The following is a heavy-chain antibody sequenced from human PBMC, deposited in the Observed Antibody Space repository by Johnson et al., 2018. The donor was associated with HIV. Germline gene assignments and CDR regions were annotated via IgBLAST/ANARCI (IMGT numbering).Heavy chain of an antibody. CDR1: GFTFSSYW. Sequence: VQLVESGGGVVRPGGSLRLSCAASGFTFSSYWMSWVRQAPGKGLEWVANIKQDGSEKYYVDSVKGRFTISSDNAKNSLYLQMNSLRAEDTAVYYCAILPDYDFWSGYDALDIWGQGTKVTVSS. J-gene: IGHJ3*02. V-gene: IGHV3-7*05. CDR3: AILPDYDFWSGYDALDI. D-gene: IGHD3-3*01. CDR2: IKQDGSEK.